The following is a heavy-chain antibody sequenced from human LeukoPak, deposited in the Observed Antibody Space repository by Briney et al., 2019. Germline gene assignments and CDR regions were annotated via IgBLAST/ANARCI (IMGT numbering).Heavy chain of an antibody. CDR1: GGSISSYH. V-gene: IGHV4-4*07. Sequence: SETLSLTCTVSGGSISSYHWSWIRQPAGKGLEWIGRIYTSGSTNYNPSLKSRVTILVDKSKNQLSLKLSSVTAADTAVYYWARETKGEAFRVANYGYYYYCMDVWGKGTTVTVSS. D-gene: IGHD3-3*01. J-gene: IGHJ6*03. CDR2: IYTSGST. CDR3: ARETKGEAFRVANYGYYYYCMDV.